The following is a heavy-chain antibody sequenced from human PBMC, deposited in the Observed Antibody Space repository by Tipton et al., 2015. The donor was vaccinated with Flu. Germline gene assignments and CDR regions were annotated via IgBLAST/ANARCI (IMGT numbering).Heavy chain of an antibody. J-gene: IGHJ4*02. D-gene: IGHD6-13*01. CDR3: AKGVAPAGDQFDY. CDR1: GFTFSSYG. CDR2: IYGSGSST. V-gene: IGHV3-23*05. Sequence: LSLTCAGSGFTFSSYGMSWVRQAPGKGLAWVSGIYGSGSSTYYADSVKGRFTISRDNFKNTLYLQMNRLRGEDTAVYYCAKGVAPAGDQFDYWGQGTLVTVSS.